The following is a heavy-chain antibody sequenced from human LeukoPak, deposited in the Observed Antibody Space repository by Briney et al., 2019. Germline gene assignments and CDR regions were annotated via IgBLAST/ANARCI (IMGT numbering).Heavy chain of an antibody. J-gene: IGHJ6*03. Sequence: ASVKVSCKISGSTLTESSIHWVRQPPGKGPEWMGGFDPEDVQTIYAQKFQGRVTLTDDTSTDTAYMELSSLRIEDTAVYYCATRNCSGGSCRPEFYYYYLDIWGTGTTVTVSS. V-gene: IGHV1-24*01. CDR1: GSTLTESS. CDR3: ATRNCSGGSCRPEFYYYYLDI. CDR2: FDPEDVQT. D-gene: IGHD2-15*01.